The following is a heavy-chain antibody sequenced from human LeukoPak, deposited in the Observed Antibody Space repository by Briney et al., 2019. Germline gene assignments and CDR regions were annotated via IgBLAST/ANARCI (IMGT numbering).Heavy chain of an antibody. V-gene: IGHV1-69*13. CDR1: GGTFSSYA. D-gene: IGHD1-1*01. CDR2: IIPIFGTA. Sequence: GASVNVSCKASGGTFSSYAISWVRQAPGQGLEWMGGIIPIFGTANYAQKFQGRVTITADESTSTAYMELSSLRSEDTAVYYCARDRGERRYYYYYMDVWGKGTTVTVSS. J-gene: IGHJ6*03. CDR3: ARDRGERRYYYYYMDV.